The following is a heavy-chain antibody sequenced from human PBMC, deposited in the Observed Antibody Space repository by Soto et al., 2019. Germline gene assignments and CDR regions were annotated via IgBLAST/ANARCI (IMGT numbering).Heavy chain of an antibody. V-gene: IGHV1-69*01. J-gene: IGHJ4*02. CDR1: GGTFSSYA. CDR3: ARGASSQTQRTAAAGTVDY. CDR2: IIPIFGTA. D-gene: IGHD6-13*01. Sequence: QVQLVQSGAEVKKPGSSVKVSCKASGGTFSSYAISWVRQAPGQGLEWMGGIIPIFGTANYAQKFQGRVTITADESTSTAYMELRSLRSEATAVYYCARGASSQTQRTAAAGTVDYWGQGTLVTVSS.